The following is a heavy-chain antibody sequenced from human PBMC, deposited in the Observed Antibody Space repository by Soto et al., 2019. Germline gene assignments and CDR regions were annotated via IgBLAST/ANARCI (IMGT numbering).Heavy chain of an antibody. V-gene: IGHV2-5*01. D-gene: IGHD2-8*02. CDR3: AHRIYAGGYNGFDP. J-gene: IGHJ5*02. CDR1: GFSLNTREVG. CDR2: IYWSDDK. Sequence: QITLKESGPTLVKPTQTLTLTCTFSGFSLNTREVGVGWIRQPPGKALEWLALIYWSDDKTYSPSLKSRLTITKDTSKNQVVLTMTNMDPVDTATYYCAHRIYAGGYNGFDPWGQGTLVTVSS.